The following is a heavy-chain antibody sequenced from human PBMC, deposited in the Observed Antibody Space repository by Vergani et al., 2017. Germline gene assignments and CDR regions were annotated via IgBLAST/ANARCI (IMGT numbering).Heavy chain of an antibody. Sequence: QVQLVESGGGVVQPGRSLRLSCAASGFTFSSYGMHWVRQAPGKGLEWVAVISYDGSNKYYADSVKGRFTISRDNAKNSLYLQMNSLRAEDTAVYYCATDIAAAGTWYFDLWGRGTLVTVSS. CDR3: ATDIAAAGTWYFDL. J-gene: IGHJ2*01. D-gene: IGHD6-13*01. V-gene: IGHV3-30*03. CDR1: GFTFSSYG. CDR2: ISYDGSNK.